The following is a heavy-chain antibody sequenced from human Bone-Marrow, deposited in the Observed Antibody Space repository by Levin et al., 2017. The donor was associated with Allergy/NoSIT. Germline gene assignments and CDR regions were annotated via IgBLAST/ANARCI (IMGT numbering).Heavy chain of an antibody. V-gene: IGHV3-15*01. J-gene: IGHJ6*02. D-gene: IGHD3-3*01. Sequence: GGSLRLSCAASGFTFSNAWMSWVRQAPGKGLEWVGRIKSKTDGGTTDYAAPVKGRFTISRDDSKNTLYLQMNSLKTEDTAVYYCTTDRGTYYDFWSGLVWGQGTTVTVSS. CDR2: IKSKTDGGTT. CDR1: GFTFSNAW. CDR3: TTDRGTYYDFWSGLV.